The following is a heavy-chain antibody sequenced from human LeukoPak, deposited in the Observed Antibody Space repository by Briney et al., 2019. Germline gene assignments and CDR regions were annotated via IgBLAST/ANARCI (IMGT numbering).Heavy chain of an antibody. CDR3: ARGSRGYSYGPRKTYYFDY. D-gene: IGHD5-18*01. V-gene: IGHV4-34*01. CDR1: GGSFSGYY. J-gene: IGHJ4*02. CDR2: INHSGST. Sequence: PSETLSLTCAVYGGSFSGYYWSWIRQPPGKGLEWIGEINHSGSTNYNPPLKSRVTISVDTSKNQFSLKLSSVTAADTAVYYCARGSRGYSYGPRKTYYFDYWGQGTLVIVSS.